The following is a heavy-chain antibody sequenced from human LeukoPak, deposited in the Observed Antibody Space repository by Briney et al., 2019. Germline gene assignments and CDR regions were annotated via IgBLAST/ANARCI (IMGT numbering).Heavy chain of an antibody. CDR2: ISGSGGSP. J-gene: IGHJ5*02. CDR3: AKGSRWDCSSTTCYPYNWFDP. V-gene: IGHV3-23*01. CDR1: GFTFSSYA. Sequence: GGSLRHSCAASGFTFSSYAMTWVRQAPGKGLEWVSGISGSGGSPYYADSVKGRFTISRDNSKNTLYLQMNSLRAEDTAVYYCAKGSRWDCSSTTCYPYNWFDPWGQGTLVTVSS. D-gene: IGHD2-2*01.